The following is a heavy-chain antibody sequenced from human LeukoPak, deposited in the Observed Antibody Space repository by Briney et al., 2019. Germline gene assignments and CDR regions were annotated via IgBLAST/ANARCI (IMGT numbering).Heavy chain of an antibody. V-gene: IGHV1-69*01. CDR3: AREPRGIVVVPAASAPVSYGMDV. J-gene: IGHJ6*02. CDR2: IIPIFGTA. D-gene: IGHD2-2*01. Sequence: ASVKVSCKASGGTFSSYAISWVRQAPGQGLEWMGGIIPIFGTANYAQKFQGRVTITADESTSTAYMELSSLRSEDTAVYYCAREPRGIVVVPAASAPVSYGMDVWGQGTTVTVSS. CDR1: GGTFSSYA.